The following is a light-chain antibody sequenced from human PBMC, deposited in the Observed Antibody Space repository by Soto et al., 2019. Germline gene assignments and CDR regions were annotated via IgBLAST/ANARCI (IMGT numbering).Light chain of an antibody. V-gene: IGLV2-14*01. J-gene: IGLJ1*01. Sequence: LTQPASVSGSPGQSITISCTGTSSDVGGYNYVSWYQHHPGKAPKLMIHEVSDRPSGISNRFSGSKSGNTASLTISGLQAEDEADYYCSSYTSATTYVFGTGTKVTVL. CDR3: SSYTSATTYV. CDR2: EVS. CDR1: SSDVGGYNY.